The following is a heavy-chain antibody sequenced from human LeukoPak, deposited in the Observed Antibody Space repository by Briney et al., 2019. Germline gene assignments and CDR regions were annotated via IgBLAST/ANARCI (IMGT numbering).Heavy chain of an antibody. D-gene: IGHD1-1*01. CDR1: GFTFSSYG. J-gene: IGHJ4*02. Sequence: PGRALRLSCAASGFTFSSYGMHWVRQAPGKGREGVAVIWYDGSNKYYADSVKGRFTISRDNSKNTLYLQMNSLRAEDTAVYYCAKDRGGTGRGEFDYWGQGTLVTVSS. CDR2: IWYDGSNK. CDR3: AKDRGGTGRGEFDY. V-gene: IGHV3-33*06.